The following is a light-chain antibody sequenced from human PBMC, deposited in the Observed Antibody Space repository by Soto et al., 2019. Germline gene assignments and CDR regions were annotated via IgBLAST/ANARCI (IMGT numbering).Light chain of an antibody. CDR2: GAS. CDR3: QQYATSPTWT. V-gene: IGKV3-20*01. Sequence: NALTQSPGTLSLSPGERATLSCRASQSVTSTYLAWYQQKPGQAPRLLIYGASSRATGIPDRFSGSGSGTDFTLTISRLEPADFAVYYCQQYATSPTWTFGQGTKVDIK. CDR1: QSVTSTY. J-gene: IGKJ1*01.